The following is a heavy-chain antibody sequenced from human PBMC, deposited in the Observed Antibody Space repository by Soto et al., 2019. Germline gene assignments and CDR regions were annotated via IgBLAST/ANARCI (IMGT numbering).Heavy chain of an antibody. CDR2: ISGSGGST. Sequence: PGGSLRLSCAASGFTFSSYAMSWVRQAPGKGLEWVSAISGSGGSTYYADSVKGRFTISRDNSKNTLYLQMNSLRAEDTAVYYCARVHSYGYVFAFDFWGQGTMVTVSS. CDR3: ARVHSYGYVFAFDF. J-gene: IGHJ3*01. V-gene: IGHV3-23*01. CDR1: GFTFSSYA. D-gene: IGHD5-18*01.